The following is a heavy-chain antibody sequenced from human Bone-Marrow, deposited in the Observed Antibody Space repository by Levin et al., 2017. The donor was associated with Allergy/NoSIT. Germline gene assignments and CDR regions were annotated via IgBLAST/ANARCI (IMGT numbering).Heavy chain of an antibody. CDR3: ARLGMATPNGSDWFDP. Sequence: GESLKISCKGSGYSFTSYWIGWVRQMPGKGLEWMGIIYPGDSDTRYSPSFQGQVTISADKSISTAYLQWSSLKASDTAMYYCARLGMATPNGSDWFDPWGQGTLVTVSS. D-gene: IGHD5-24*01. CDR2: IYPGDSDT. CDR1: GYSFTSYW. V-gene: IGHV5-51*01. J-gene: IGHJ5*02.